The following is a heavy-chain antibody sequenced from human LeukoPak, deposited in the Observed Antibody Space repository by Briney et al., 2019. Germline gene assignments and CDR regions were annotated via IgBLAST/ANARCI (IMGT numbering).Heavy chain of an antibody. V-gene: IGHV3-73*01. J-gene: IGHJ4*02. CDR1: GFTFSGSA. D-gene: IGHD2-21*01. CDR3: MLLWPVSG. Sequence: GGSLRLSCAASGFTFSGSAMHWVRQASGKGLEWVGRIRSKANSYATAYAASVKGRFTISRDDSKNTAYLQTNSLKTEDTAVYYCMLLWPVSGWGQGTLVTVSS. CDR2: IRSKANSYAT.